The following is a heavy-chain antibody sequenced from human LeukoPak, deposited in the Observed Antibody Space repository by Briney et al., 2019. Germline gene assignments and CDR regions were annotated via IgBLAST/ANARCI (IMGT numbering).Heavy chain of an antibody. J-gene: IGHJ4*02. V-gene: IGHV3-7*04. CDR2: IKKDGIEK. CDR3: ARGRYSSRSGGYYFDI. CDR1: GFTLSSDW. Sequence: PGGSLRLSCAASGFTLSSDWMSWVRQAPGKGLEWVANIKKDGIEKYYVESVKGRFTISRDNAKNSLYLQMNSLRAEDTAVYYCARGRYSSRSGGYYFDIWGQGTLVTVSS. D-gene: IGHD2-2*01.